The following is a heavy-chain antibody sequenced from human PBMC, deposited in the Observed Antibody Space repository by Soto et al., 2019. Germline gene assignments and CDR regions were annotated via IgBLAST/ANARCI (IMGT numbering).Heavy chain of an antibody. Sequence: QVQLVQPGAEVRKPGASVKVSCKASGDIFTNFDFNWGRQATGQGLEWIGWMRANSGDTGHDQKCQGRVSMTRDNSMSTAYMELSSLRAEETAVYYCARYIYGQGFKAWGQGTLVFVSS. D-gene: IGHD3-3*02. CDR3: ARYIYGQGFKA. CDR1: GDIFTNFD. CDR2: MRANSGDT. J-gene: IGHJ5*02. V-gene: IGHV1-8*01.